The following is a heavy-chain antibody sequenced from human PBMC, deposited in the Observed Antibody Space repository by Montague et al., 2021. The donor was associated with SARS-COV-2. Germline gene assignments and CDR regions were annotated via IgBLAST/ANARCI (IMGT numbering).Heavy chain of an antibody. CDR1: GGSISSSSYY. V-gene: IGHV4-39*01. CDR2: IYYSGST. CDR3: ARQVPIYLILENAFDI. Sequence: SETLSLTCTVSGGSISSSSYYWGWLRQPPGKGLEWIGSIYYSGSTYYNPSLKSRVTVSVDTSKNQFSLKLSSVTAADTAVYYCARQVPIYLILENAFDIWGQGTMVTVSS. D-gene: IGHD3-3*01. J-gene: IGHJ3*02.